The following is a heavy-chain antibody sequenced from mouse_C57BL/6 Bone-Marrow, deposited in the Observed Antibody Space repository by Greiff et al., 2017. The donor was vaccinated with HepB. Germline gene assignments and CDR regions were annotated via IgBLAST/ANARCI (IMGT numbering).Heavy chain of an antibody. CDR3: ARRGLIYHFDY. D-gene: IGHD1-3*01. Sequence: QVQLQQPGAELVRPGTSVKLSCKASGYTFTSYWMHWVKQRPGQGLEWIGVIDPSDSYTNYNQKFKGKATLTVDTSSSTAYMPLSSLTSEDSAVYYCARRGLIYHFDYWGQGTTLTVSS. CDR2: IDPSDSYT. J-gene: IGHJ2*01. CDR1: GYTFTSYW. V-gene: IGHV1-59*01.